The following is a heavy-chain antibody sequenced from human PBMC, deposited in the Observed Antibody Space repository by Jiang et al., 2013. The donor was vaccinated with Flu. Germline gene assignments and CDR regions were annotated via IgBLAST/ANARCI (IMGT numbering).Heavy chain of an antibody. Sequence: GPGLVKPSQTLSLSCTVSGGSVSSGAYYWNWVRQHPGKGLEWIGYIYYSGTANYNPSLESRVTISVDTANNQFSLKLSSVTAADTAVYYCAGTRLTLLANWGQGTLVTVSS. J-gene: IGHJ4*02. V-gene: IGHV4-31*03. CDR1: GGSVSSGAYY. CDR2: IYYSGTA. CDR3: AGTRLTLLAN. D-gene: IGHD2-15*01.